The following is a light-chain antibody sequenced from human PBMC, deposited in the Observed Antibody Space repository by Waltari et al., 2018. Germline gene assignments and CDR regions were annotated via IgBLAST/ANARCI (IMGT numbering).Light chain of an antibody. CDR3: QQYYTPPWT. V-gene: IGKV4-1*01. Sequence: DIVMTQSPDSLAVSLGERATIICKSSQCVLEISKNKNYLAWFQQKPGQPPQLLIYWASARDSGVPDRFSGSGSGTDFTLTISSLQAEDVAFYYCQQYYTPPWTFGQGTKVEI. J-gene: IGKJ1*01. CDR1: QCVLEISKNKNY. CDR2: WAS.